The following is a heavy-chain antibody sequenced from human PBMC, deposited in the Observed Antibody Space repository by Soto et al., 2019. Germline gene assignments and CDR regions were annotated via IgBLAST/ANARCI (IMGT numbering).Heavy chain of an antibody. J-gene: IGHJ4*02. CDR3: SRDDSDWFFN. Sequence: ASVKVSCKASGYTFTSYGISWVRQAPGQGLEWMGWISAYNGNTDYPQKLQGRVTMTTDTSTSTAYMELNSLESEDTAVYYCSRDDSDWFFNWGRGTLVTVSS. CDR1: GYTFTSYG. D-gene: IGHD3-9*01. CDR2: ISAYNGNT. V-gene: IGHV1-18*01.